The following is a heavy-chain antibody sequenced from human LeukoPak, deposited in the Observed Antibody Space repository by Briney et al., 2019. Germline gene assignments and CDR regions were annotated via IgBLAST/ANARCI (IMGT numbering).Heavy chain of an antibody. CDR1: GYTFTSYG. J-gene: IGHJ5*02. D-gene: IGHD2-2*01. CDR3: TRKYCSSTSCYEVGFVWFDP. CDR2: ISAYNGNT. Sequence: ASVKVSCKASGYTFTSYGISWVRQAPGQGLEWMGWISAYNGNTNYAQKLQGRVTMTTDTSTSTAYMELRSLRSDDTAVYYCTRKYCSSTSCYEVGFVWFDPWGQGTLVTVSS. V-gene: IGHV1-18*04.